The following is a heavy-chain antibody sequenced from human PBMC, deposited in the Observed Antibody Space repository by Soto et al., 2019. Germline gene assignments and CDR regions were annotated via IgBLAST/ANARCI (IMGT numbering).Heavy chain of an antibody. CDR2: IYYSGST. Sequence: PSETLSLTCTVSGGSISRYYWNWIRQPPGKGLEWIGYIYYSGSTNYNPSLKSRVTISVDTSKNQFSLKLSSVTAADTAVYYCAGGTYYYDSGGYPDYWGQGTLVTVSS. CDR1: GGSISRYY. V-gene: IGHV4-59*08. CDR3: AGGTYYYDSGGYPDY. D-gene: IGHD3-22*01. J-gene: IGHJ4*02.